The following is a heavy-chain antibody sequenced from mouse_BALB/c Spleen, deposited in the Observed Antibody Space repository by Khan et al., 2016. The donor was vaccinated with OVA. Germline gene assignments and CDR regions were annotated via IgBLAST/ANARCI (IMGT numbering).Heavy chain of an antibody. V-gene: IGHV2-6-5*01. Sequence: QVQLKQSGPGLVAPSQSLSITCTVSGFSLTDYGVSWIRQPPGKGLEWLGVIWGGGSTYYNSALTSRLSISKDNSKSQVFLKMNGLQTDDTAMYFCAKGVWSYYLALDYWGQGTSLTVSA. D-gene: IGHD2-10*02. CDR1: GFSLTDYG. J-gene: IGHJ4*01. CDR3: AKGVWSYYLALDY. CDR2: IWGGGST.